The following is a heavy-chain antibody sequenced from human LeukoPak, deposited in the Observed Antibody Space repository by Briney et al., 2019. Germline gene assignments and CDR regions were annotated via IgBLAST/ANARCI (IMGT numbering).Heavy chain of an antibody. J-gene: IGHJ4*02. D-gene: IGHD3-9*01. Sequence: GESLKISCKGFDFTFTSYWIGWVRPMPRKSLEWMGIIYPGDSRTRYSPSFQGQVTISADRSNTTAYLQWGSLKASDTAIYYCVRHGDYDILTAYGYWGQGTRVTVSS. CDR3: VRHGDYDILTAYGY. V-gene: IGHV5-51*01. CDR1: DFTFTSYW. CDR2: IYPGDSRT.